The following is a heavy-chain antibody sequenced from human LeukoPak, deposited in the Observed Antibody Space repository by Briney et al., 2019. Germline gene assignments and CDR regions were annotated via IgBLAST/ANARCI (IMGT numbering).Heavy chain of an antibody. D-gene: IGHD1-26*01. CDR3: ARVLRGSYGSGEEIDY. CDR1: GYSISGGYY. V-gene: IGHV4-38-2*02. J-gene: IGHJ4*02. Sequence: SETLSLTCTVSGYSISGGYYWGWIRQPPGKGLEWIGSIYHSGSTYYNPSLKSRVTISVDTSKNQFSLKLSSVTAADTAVYYCARVLRGSYGSGEEIDYWGQGTLVTVSS. CDR2: IYHSGST.